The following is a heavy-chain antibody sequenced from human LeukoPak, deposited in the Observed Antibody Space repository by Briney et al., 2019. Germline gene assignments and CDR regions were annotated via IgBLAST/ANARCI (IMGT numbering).Heavy chain of an antibody. J-gene: IGHJ4*02. CDR2: ITSKSTTI. CDR1: GFTFNIYS. V-gene: IGHV3-48*01. D-gene: IGHD2-15*01. CDR3: ARERGYCAGDSCYGFGY. Sequence: GGSLRLSCAASGFTFNIYSMDWVRQAPGKGLEWISKITSKSTTIYYADSVKGRFTISRDNAKNSLYLQMNSLRAEDTAVYYCARERGYCAGDSCYGFGYWGQGILVTVSS.